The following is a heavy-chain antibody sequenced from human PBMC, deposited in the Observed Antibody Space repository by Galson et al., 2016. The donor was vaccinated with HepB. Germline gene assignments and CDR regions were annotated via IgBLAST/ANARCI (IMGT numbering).Heavy chain of an antibody. D-gene: IGHD5-18*01. CDR2: IYYSGNT. CDR1: GASISSGGFY. Sequence: TLSLTCSVSGASISSGGFYCSWVRQHPGKGLGWIGYIYYSGNTYYNPSLERRVTISVDTSKNQFSLRLTSVTAADTAVYYCARGRRSATAMVTKDFYYGMDAWGQGTTVTVSS. V-gene: IGHV4-31*03. CDR3: ARGRRSATAMVTKDFYYGMDA. J-gene: IGHJ6*02.